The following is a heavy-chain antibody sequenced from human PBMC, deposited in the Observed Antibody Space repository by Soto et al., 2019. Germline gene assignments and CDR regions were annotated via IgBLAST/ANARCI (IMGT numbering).Heavy chain of an antibody. CDR2: IIPIFGAA. Sequence: QVQLVQSGGEVKKPGSSVKVSCKASGGTFSSYGINWVRQAPGQGLEWMGRIIPIFGAANYAQNFQRRVTMTADAPTTTTYMELRNLISEETAVYYCSRDRLLTNRSHFLVLDPWGQGTLVNVSS. CDR3: SRDRLLTNRSHFLVLDP. D-gene: IGHD1-1*01. J-gene: IGHJ5*02. CDR1: GGTFSSYG. V-gene: IGHV1-69*18.